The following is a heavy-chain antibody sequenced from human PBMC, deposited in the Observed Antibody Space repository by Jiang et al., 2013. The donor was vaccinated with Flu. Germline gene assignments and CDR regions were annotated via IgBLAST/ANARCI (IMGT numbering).Heavy chain of an antibody. CDR3: ASRAAAGTSATNFGY. Sequence: VKPSETLSLTCTVSGASISSFYWSWIRQPPGKGLEWIGRIFYSGSTNYNPSLKSRVTISLDTSKNQFSLKLSSVTAADTAVYYCASRAAAGTSATNFGYWGQGTLVTVSS. CDR2: IFYSGST. D-gene: IGHD6-13*01. V-gene: IGHV4-59*08. J-gene: IGHJ4*02. CDR1: GASISSFY.